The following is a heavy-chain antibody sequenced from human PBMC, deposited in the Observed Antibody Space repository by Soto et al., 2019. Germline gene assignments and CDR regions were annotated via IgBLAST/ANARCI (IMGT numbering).Heavy chain of an antibody. D-gene: IGHD4-17*01. V-gene: IGHV3-9*01. Sequence: GGSLRLSCAASGFTFDDYAMHWVRQAPGKGLEWVSGISWNSGSIGYADSVKGRFTISRDNAKNSLYLQMNSLRAEDTALYYCARNHYGDYLFDYWGQGTLVTVSS. CDR1: GFTFDDYA. J-gene: IGHJ4*02. CDR3: ARNHYGDYLFDY. CDR2: ISWNSGSI.